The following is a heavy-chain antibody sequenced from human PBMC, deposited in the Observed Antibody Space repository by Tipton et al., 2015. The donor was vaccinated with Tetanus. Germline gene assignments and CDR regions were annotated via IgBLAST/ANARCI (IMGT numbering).Heavy chain of an antibody. D-gene: IGHD3-9*01. CDR2: MNPNSGNT. CDR1: GYTFTSYD. V-gene: IGHV1-8*01. Sequence: QLVQSGAEVKKPGASVKVSCKASGYTFTSYDINWVRQATGQGLEWMGWMNPNSGNTGYAQKFQGRVTMTRNPSISTAYMELSSLRSEDTAVYYCARGFRYFDWASFDYWGQGTLVTVSS. J-gene: IGHJ4*02. CDR3: ARGFRYFDWASFDY.